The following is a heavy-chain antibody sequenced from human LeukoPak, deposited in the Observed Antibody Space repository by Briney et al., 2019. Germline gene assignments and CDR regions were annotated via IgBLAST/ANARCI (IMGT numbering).Heavy chain of an antibody. D-gene: IGHD3-22*01. Sequence: GGSLRLSCAASGFTFSSYSMNWVRQAPGKGLEWVSYISSSGSTIYYADSVKGRFTISRDNAKNSLYLQMNSLRAEDTAVYYCARDYYDSSGYYYFDYWGQGTLVTVSS. V-gene: IGHV3-48*04. CDR1: GFTFSSYS. CDR2: ISSSGSTI. CDR3: ARDYYDSSGYYYFDY. J-gene: IGHJ4*02.